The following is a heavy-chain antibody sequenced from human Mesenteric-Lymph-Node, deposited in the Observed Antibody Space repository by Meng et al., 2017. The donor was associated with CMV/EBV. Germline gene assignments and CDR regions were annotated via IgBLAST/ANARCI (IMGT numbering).Heavy chain of an antibody. D-gene: IGHD3-3*01. V-gene: IGHV3-30-3*01. CDR1: GFTFSDYA. CDR3: ARDDYEFWSGYYFHYSYYTMDV. J-gene: IGHJ6*02. CDR2: ISYDGSNK. Sequence: GESLKISCAASGFTFSDYAVHWVRQAPGKGLEGVAVISYDGSNKYYADSVKGRFTISRDNSKNTLYLQMDSLRPEDTAVYYCARDDYEFWSGYYFHYSYYTMDVWGQGTTVTVSS.